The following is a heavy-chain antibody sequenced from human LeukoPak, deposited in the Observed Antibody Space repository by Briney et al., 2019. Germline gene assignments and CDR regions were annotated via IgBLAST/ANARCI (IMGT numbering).Heavy chain of an antibody. D-gene: IGHD4-17*01. CDR2: IYSTGST. Sequence: PSETLSLTCAVSGYSISSGYYWGWIRQPPGKGLEWIGRIYSTGSTNYNPSLKSRVTISIDKSKNQFSLKVSSVTAADTAVYYRARANNGDVDYWGQGTLVTVSS. J-gene: IGHJ4*02. V-gene: IGHV4-38-2*01. CDR1: GYSISSGYY. CDR3: ARANNGDVDY.